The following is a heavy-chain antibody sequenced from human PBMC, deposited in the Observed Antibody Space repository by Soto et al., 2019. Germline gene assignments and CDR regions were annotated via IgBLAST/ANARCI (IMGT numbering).Heavy chain of an antibody. D-gene: IGHD2-15*01. CDR1: GGSISSGGYY. CDR3: ARRYGGNFDY. V-gene: IGHV4-31*03. Sequence: PSEMLSLTCTVSGGSISSGGYYWSWIRQHPGKGLEWIGYIYYSGSTYYNPSLKSRVTISVDTSKNQFSLKLSSVTAADTAVYYCARRYGGNFDYWGQGTLVTVSS. CDR2: IYYSGST. J-gene: IGHJ4*02.